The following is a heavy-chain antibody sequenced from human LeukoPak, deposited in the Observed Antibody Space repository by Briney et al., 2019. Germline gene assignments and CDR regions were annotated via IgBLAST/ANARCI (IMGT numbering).Heavy chain of an antibody. V-gene: IGHV3-21*01. CDR2: ISSSSSYI. CDR3: ARVEGDSSGYYYYMDV. J-gene: IGHJ6*03. CDR1: GFTFSSYS. Sequence: GRSLRLSCAASGFTFSSYSMNWVRQAPGKGLEWVSSISSSSSYIYYADSVKGRFTISRDNAKNSLYLQMNSLRAEDTAVYYCARVEGDSSGYYYYMDVWGKGTTVTVSS. D-gene: IGHD3-22*01.